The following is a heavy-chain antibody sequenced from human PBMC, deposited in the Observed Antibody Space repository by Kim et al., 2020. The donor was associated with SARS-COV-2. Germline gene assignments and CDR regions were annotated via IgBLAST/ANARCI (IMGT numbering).Heavy chain of an antibody. CDR1: GGSISSYY. J-gene: IGHJ5*02. CDR2: IYYSGST. D-gene: IGHD4-17*01. Sequence: SETLSITCTVSGGSISSYYWSWIRQPPGKGLEWIGYIYYSGSTNYNPSPKRRVTISVDTSKNQFSLKMSSVTAADTTVYYCARHHDYGDYPTQNWFDPWG. V-gene: IGHV4-59*01. CDR3: ARHHDYGDYPTQNWFDP.